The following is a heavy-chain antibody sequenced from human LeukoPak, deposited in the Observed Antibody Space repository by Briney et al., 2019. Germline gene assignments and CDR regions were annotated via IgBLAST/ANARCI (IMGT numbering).Heavy chain of an antibody. J-gene: IGHJ4*02. CDR1: GGSFSGYY. Sequence: PSETLSLTCAVYGGSFSGYYWSWIRQPPGKGLEWIGEINHSGSTNYNPSLKSRVTISVDTSKNQFSLKLSSVTAADTAVYYCARGGAYDYVWGSYRYNYFDYWGQGTLVTVSS. V-gene: IGHV4-34*01. CDR2: INHSGST. D-gene: IGHD3-16*02. CDR3: ARGGAYDYVWGSYRYNYFDY.